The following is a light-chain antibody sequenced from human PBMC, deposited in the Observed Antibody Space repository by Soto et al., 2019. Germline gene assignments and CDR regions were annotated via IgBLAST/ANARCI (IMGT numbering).Light chain of an antibody. CDR3: QQYGSSPRT. V-gene: IGKV3-20*01. J-gene: IGKJ1*01. CDR1: QSLSSSQ. Sequence: EIVFTQSPGTLSLSPGERATLSCRASQSLSSSQLAWYQQKPGQAPRLLIHDASSRATGISDRFTGSGSGTDFTLTITTXEPEDFAVYYCQQYGSSPRTFGLGTKVDIK. CDR2: DAS.